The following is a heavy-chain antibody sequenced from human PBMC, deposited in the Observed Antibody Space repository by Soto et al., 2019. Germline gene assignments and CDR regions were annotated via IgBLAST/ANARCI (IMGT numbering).Heavy chain of an antibody. CDR2: IYWDDVK. Sequence: QITLKESGPTLVKPTQTLTLTCTLSGFSLSTGGVGVGWIRQSPGKALEWLAGIYWDDVKHYSPSLERRLTITKDTSESEVVLTMTNMDPVYNATYYCARKGSGDDALDYWGQGILVTVSS. J-gene: IGHJ4*02. CDR3: ARKGSGDDALDY. CDR1: GFSLSTGGVG. V-gene: IGHV2-5*02. D-gene: IGHD4-17*01.